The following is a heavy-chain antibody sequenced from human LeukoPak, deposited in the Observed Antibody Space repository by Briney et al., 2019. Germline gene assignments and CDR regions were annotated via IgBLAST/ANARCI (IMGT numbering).Heavy chain of an antibody. CDR1: GYTFTNFY. V-gene: IGHV1-46*01. CDR2: INPSYGST. D-gene: IGHD3-10*01. CDR3: ARDFEGSGNFDY. Sequence: ASVKVSCKASGYTFTNFYMHWVRQAPGQGLEWMGIINPSYGSTSYTQNFQGRVTMTRDTSTSTVYMELSSLRSEDTAVFYCARDFEGSGNFDYWGQGTLVTVSS. J-gene: IGHJ4*02.